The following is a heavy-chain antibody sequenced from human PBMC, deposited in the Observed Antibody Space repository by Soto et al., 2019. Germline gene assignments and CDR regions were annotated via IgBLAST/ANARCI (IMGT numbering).Heavy chain of an antibody. Sequence: QVQLQESGPGLVTPSGTLSLTCAVSGGSVSSSNWWSWVRQPPGKGLEWIGEIYHSGSTNYNPSLKSRVTISVDKSKNQFSLKLSSVTAADTAVYYCPRVVGGYYYGMDVWGQGTTVTVSS. J-gene: IGHJ6*02. CDR3: PRVVGGYYYGMDV. CDR2: IYHSGST. V-gene: IGHV4-4*02. CDR1: GGSVSSSNW. D-gene: IGHD2-2*01.